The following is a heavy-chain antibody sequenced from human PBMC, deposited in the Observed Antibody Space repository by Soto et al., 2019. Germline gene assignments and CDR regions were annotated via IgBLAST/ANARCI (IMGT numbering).Heavy chain of an antibody. CDR2: ISGSGNTI. CDR1: GFMFSTYA. Sequence: EVQLLESGGSTVQSGGSLRPSCAASGFMFSTYAMRWVRQAPGKGLEWVSGISGSGNTIDYADSVKGRFTIFRDNSKNTLYLQMNSLRDEDTAVYYCAKELFYYDSSDYSWGQGTLVTVSS. CDR3: AKELFYYDSSDYS. V-gene: IGHV3-23*01. J-gene: IGHJ4*02. D-gene: IGHD3-22*01.